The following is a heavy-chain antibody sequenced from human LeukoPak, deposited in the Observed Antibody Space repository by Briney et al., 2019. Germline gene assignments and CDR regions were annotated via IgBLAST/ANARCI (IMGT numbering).Heavy chain of an antibody. CDR1: GFTFTSYW. Sequence: GGSLRLSCAASGFTFTSYWMTWVRQAPGKGLEWVANIQQDGSEKNYVDSAKGRFTISRDNTKSSLYLQMNSLRAEDTAVYYCAGAAGWEQAYWGQGTQVTVSS. D-gene: IGHD1-26*01. CDR2: IQQDGSEK. J-gene: IGHJ4*02. CDR3: AGAAGWEQAY. V-gene: IGHV3-7*01.